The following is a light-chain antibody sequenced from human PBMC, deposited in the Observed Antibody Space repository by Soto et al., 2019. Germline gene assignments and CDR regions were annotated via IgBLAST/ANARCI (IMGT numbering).Light chain of an antibody. CDR2: GAS. Sequence: EIVLTQSPGTLSLSPGERATLSCRASQSVPSNYLAWYQQKPGQAPKLLIFGASSRATGIPDKFSGSGSGTDFTLTSSRLEPDDFAVYYCQRYGGPSWTFGQGTRVEIK. CDR3: QRYGGPSWT. CDR1: QSVPSNY. J-gene: IGKJ1*01. V-gene: IGKV3-20*01.